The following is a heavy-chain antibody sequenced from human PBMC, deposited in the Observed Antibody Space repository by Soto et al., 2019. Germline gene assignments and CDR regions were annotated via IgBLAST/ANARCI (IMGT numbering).Heavy chain of an antibody. CDR3: ARVIGGLYYFDY. CDR1: GYTFTSYA. CDR2: INAGNGNT. J-gene: IGHJ4*02. V-gene: IGHV1-3*01. D-gene: IGHD3-16*01. Sequence: ASVKVSCKASGYTFTSYAMHWVRQAPGQRLEWMGWINAGNGNTKYPQKFQGRVTITRDTSASTAYMELSSLRSEDTAVYYCARVIGGLYYFDYWGQGTLVTVSS.